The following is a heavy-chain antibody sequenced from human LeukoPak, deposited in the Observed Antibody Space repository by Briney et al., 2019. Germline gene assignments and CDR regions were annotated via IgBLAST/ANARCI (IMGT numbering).Heavy chain of an antibody. CDR1: GFTFSSYG. Sequence: GRYLRLSCAASGFTFSSYGMHWIRQSPGKGLEWVAVIWYDGSNKYYADSVKGRFTISRDNSKNTLYLQMNSLRAEDTAVYYCARDSRYCSSTSCHYYFDYWGQGTLVTVSS. V-gene: IGHV3-33*01. J-gene: IGHJ4*02. CDR2: IWYDGSNK. CDR3: ARDSRYCSSTSCHYYFDY. D-gene: IGHD2-2*01.